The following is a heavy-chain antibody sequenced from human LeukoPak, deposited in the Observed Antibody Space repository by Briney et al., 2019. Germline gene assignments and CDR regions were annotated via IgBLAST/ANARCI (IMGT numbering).Heavy chain of an antibody. V-gene: IGHV3-30-3*01. J-gene: IGHJ6*03. Sequence: GGSLRLSCAASGFTFSSYAMLWVRQAPGKGLEWVAVISYDGSNKYYADSVKGRFTISRDNSKNTLYLQMNSLRAEDTAVYYCARGGSGSDYMDVWGKGTTVTVSS. CDR2: ISYDGSNK. CDR1: GFTFSSYA. D-gene: IGHD3-10*01. CDR3: ARGGSGSDYMDV.